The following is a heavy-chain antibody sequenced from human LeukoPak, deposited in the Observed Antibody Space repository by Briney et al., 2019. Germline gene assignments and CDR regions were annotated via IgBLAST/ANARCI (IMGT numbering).Heavy chain of an antibody. CDR1: GFTFSSYA. D-gene: IGHD3-16*02. J-gene: IGHJ3*02. CDR3: ARVVVNDAFDI. CDR2: ISYDGSNK. Sequence: GGSLRLSCAASGFTFSSYAMHWVRQAPGKGLEWVAVISYDGSNKYYADSVKGRFTTSRDNSKNTLYLQMNSLRAEDTAVYYCARVVVNDAFDIWGQGTMVTVSS. V-gene: IGHV3-30*04.